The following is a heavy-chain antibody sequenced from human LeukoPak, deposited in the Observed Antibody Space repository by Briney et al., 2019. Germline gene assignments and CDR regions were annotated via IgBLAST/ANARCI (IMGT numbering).Heavy chain of an antibody. CDR2: ISYDGSNK. D-gene: IGHD3-10*01. CDR3: AKESYYYGSGSYLSAFDI. V-gene: IGHV3-30*18. J-gene: IGHJ3*02. Sequence: GGSLRLSCAASGFTFSSYGMHWVRQAPGKGLEWVAVISYDGSNKYYADSVKGRFTISRDNSKNTLYLQMNSLRAEDTAVYYCAKESYYYGSGSYLSAFDIWGQGTMVTVSS. CDR1: GFTFSSYG.